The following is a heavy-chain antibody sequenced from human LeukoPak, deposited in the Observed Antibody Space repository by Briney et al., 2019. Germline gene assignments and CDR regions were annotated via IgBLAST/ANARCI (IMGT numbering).Heavy chain of an antibody. V-gene: IGHV5-51*01. CDR3: ARRRYFDTYLDP. CDR1: EYDFANYW. Sequence: GESLKISCKGPEYDFANYWIGWGRQLPGRGLEGMGIVYPAGSIIHYSPSFQGQVTISVDRSVSTAYLQWTSLKATDSAMYFCARRRYFDTYLDPWGQGTLVTVSS. J-gene: IGHJ5*02. CDR2: VYPAGSII. D-gene: IGHD2/OR15-2a*01.